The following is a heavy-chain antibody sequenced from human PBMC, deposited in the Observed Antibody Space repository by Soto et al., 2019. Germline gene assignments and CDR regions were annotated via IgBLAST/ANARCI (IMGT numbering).Heavy chain of an antibody. Sequence: SETLSLTCTVSGGSISGSRDYWAWIRQPPGKGLEWIGGINYGGRTYYNPSLKSRVTLSIDTSKNQFSVELTSVTAADTSVYFFARLSITIFGVIVSDFDFWGQGSLVTVSS. CDR3: ARLSITIFGVIVSDFDF. V-gene: IGHV4-39*01. CDR1: GGSISGSRDY. J-gene: IGHJ4*02. CDR2: INYGGRT. D-gene: IGHD3-3*01.